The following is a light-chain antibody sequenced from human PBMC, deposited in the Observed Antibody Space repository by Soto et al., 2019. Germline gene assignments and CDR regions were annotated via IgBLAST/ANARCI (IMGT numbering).Light chain of an antibody. Sequence: EIELTQSPATLSLSPGERATLSCRASQSVSSSLAWYQQKHGQAPRLLISDTSNRATGIPARFSGSGSGTEFTLTISSLQSEDFAVYYCQQRSNWPPTWTFGQGTKVDIK. CDR2: DTS. CDR3: QQRSNWPPTWT. CDR1: QSVSSS. V-gene: IGKV3-11*01. J-gene: IGKJ1*01.